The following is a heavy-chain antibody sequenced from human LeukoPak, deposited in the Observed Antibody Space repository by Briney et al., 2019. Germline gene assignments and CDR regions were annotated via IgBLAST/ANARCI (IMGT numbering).Heavy chain of an antibody. Sequence: SETLSLTCTVSGGSISSYYWSWIRQPPGKGLEWVGYIYYSGSTNYNPSLKSRVTISVDRSKNQFSLKLSSVTAADTAVYYCARDRGDYGDYVFDPWGQGTLVTVSS. J-gene: IGHJ5*02. CDR2: IYYSGST. CDR1: GGSISSYY. V-gene: IGHV4-59*12. D-gene: IGHD4-17*01. CDR3: ARDRGDYGDYVFDP.